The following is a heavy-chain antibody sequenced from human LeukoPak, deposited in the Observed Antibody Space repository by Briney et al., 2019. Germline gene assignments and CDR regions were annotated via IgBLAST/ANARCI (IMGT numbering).Heavy chain of an antibody. Sequence: GGSLRLSCAASGFTFSSYAMHWVRQAPGKGLEWVAVISYDGSNKYYADSVKGRFTISRDNSKNTLYLQMNSPRAEDTAVYYCARQTYYYGSGSYCDYWGQGTLVTVSS. CDR2: ISYDGSNK. CDR3: ARQTYYYGSGSYCDY. D-gene: IGHD3-10*01. J-gene: IGHJ4*02. CDR1: GFTFSSYA. V-gene: IGHV3-30*04.